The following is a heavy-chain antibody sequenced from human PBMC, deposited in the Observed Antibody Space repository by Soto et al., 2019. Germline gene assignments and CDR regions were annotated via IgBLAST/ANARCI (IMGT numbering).Heavy chain of an antibody. D-gene: IGHD5-18*01. J-gene: IGHJ6*02. Sequence: GASVKVSCKASGNTVPNYAIHWVRQAPGQRLEWMGWINGGNGNTYYSEHFQGRVTFTRDTSAGTVYMQLSSLTSEDTAVYYCARDLDTAMARVPLNYYYGMDVWGQGTTVTVSS. CDR3: ARDLDTAMARVPLNYYYGMDV. CDR1: GNTVPNYA. CDR2: INGGNGNT. V-gene: IGHV1-3*01.